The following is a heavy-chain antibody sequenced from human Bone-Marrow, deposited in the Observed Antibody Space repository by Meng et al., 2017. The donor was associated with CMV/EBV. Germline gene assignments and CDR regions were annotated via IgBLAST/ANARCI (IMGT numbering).Heavy chain of an antibody. CDR1: GFTFSSYA. J-gene: IGHJ3*01. Sequence: GESLKISCAASGFTFSSYAMHWVRQAPGKGLEWVAVISYDGSNKYYADSVKGRFTISRDNSKNTLYLQMNSLRAEDTAIYFCARRIPVPGMGRAFDVWGQGTMVTGSS. CDR2: ISYDGSNK. CDR3: ARRIPVPGMGRAFDV. D-gene: IGHD6-13*01. V-gene: IGHV3-30-3*01.